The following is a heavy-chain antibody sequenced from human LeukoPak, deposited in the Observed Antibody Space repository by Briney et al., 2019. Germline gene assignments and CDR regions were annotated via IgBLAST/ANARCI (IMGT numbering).Heavy chain of an antibody. CDR1: GFTFSGYA. J-gene: IGHJ3*02. CDR3: AKDRGLVGATGAFDI. CDR2: ISGSGGST. V-gene: IGHV3-23*01. D-gene: IGHD1-26*01. Sequence: GGSLRLSCAASGFTFSGYAMSWVRQAPGKGLEWVSAISGSGGSTYYADSVKGRFTISRDNSKNTLYLQMNSLRAEDTAVYYCAKDRGLVGATGAFDIWGQGTMVTVSS.